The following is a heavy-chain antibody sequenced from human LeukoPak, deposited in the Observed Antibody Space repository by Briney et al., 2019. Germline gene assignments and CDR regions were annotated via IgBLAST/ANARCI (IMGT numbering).Heavy chain of an antibody. CDR2: IYYSGST. Sequence: SETLSLTCTVSGGSISSSSYYWGWIRQPPGKGLEWIGSIYYSGSTYYNPSLKGRVTISVDTSKNQFSLKLSSVTAADTAVYYCASLPKSGQRYYFDYWGQGTLVTVSS. CDR3: ASLPKSGQRYYFDY. D-gene: IGHD2-15*01. V-gene: IGHV4-39*01. CDR1: GGSISSSSYY. J-gene: IGHJ4*02.